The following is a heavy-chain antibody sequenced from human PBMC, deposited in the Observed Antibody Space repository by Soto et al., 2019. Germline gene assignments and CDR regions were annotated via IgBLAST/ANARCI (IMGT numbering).Heavy chain of an antibody. CDR1: GGSFSGYY. Sequence: PSETLSLTCAVYGGSFSGYYWSWIRQPPGNGLEWIGRINHSGSTNYNPSLKSRVTISVDTSKNQFSLKLSSVTAADTAVYYCARQGRAVAGNYYYYGMDVWGQGTTVTVSS. D-gene: IGHD6-19*01. CDR3: ARQGRAVAGNYYYYGMDV. CDR2: INHSGST. V-gene: IGHV4-34*01. J-gene: IGHJ6*02.